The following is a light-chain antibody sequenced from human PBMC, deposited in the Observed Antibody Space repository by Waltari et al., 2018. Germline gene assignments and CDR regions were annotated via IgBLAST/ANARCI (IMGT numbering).Light chain of an antibody. CDR3: SSYISSTTPYV. CDR1: SRDIGSHNY. Sequence: QSSLTQPASVSGSPGQSITISCPGTSRDIGSHNYVSWYQQHPGKSSRLLLFALYTRPSGVSNRCSGSKAGNTASLTISGLQPEDEADYYCSSYISSTTPYVFGPGTKVSVL. CDR2: ALY. V-gene: IGLV2-14*03. J-gene: IGLJ1*01.